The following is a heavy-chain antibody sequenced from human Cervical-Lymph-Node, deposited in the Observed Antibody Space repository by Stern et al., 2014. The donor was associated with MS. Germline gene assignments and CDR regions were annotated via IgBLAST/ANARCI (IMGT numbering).Heavy chain of an antibody. J-gene: IGHJ6*02. CDR3: AADIVVVPTTWGGMDV. CDR1: GFNFSIFA. V-gene: IGHV3-30*03. D-gene: IGHD2-21*01. CDR2: VSNDGSAK. Sequence: VQLVESGGGVVQPGRSLRLSCAASGFNFSIFAMHWVRQAPGKGLERVAVVSNDGSAKSYADSVKGRFTISRDNSANRLFLQMNSLRPEDTALYYCAADIVVVPTTWGGMDVWGHGTSVTVSS.